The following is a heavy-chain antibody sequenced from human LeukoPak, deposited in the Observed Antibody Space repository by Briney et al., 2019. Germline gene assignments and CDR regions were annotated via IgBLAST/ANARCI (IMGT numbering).Heavy chain of an antibody. CDR3: AREPLGISADPPL. CDR1: GGSIIRGGYS. V-gene: IGHV4-30-2*06. D-gene: IGHD6-13*01. CDR2: IHHSGST. Sequence: PSETLSLTCAVSGGSIIRGGYSWSWIRQSSGQGLEWIGYIHHSGSTYYNPSLKSRLTMSVDTSKNQFSLNLTSVTAADTAVYYCAREPLGISADPPLWGQGTLVTVSS. J-gene: IGHJ4*02.